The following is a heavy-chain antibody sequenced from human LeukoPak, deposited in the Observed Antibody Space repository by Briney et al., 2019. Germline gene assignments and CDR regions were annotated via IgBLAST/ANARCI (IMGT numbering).Heavy chain of an antibody. CDR2: IWYDGSNK. D-gene: IGHD6-6*01. J-gene: IGHJ4*02. V-gene: IGHV3-33*01. CDR1: GFTFSSYG. Sequence: PGGSLRLSCAASGFTFSSYGMHWVRQAPGKGLEWVAVIWYDGSNKYYADSVKGRFTISRDNSKNTLYLQMNSLRAEDTAVYYCARDNAPYSTSSSGLGLFDYWGQGTLVTVSS. CDR3: ARDNAPYSTSSSGLGLFDY.